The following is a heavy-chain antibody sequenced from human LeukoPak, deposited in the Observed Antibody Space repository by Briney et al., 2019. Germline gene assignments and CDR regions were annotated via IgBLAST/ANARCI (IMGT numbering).Heavy chain of an antibody. D-gene: IGHD2/OR15-2a*01. CDR2: INPHSGAT. Sequence: GASVMVSCKASGYTFTAYYMHWVRQAPGQGLEWMGWINPHSGATNYAQKLQGRVTMTRDTSISTAYMELSRLKSDDTAMYYCARVGFANSFDSWGQGTLVTVSS. J-gene: IGHJ4*02. V-gene: IGHV1-2*02. CDR1: GYTFTAYY. CDR3: ARVGFANSFDS.